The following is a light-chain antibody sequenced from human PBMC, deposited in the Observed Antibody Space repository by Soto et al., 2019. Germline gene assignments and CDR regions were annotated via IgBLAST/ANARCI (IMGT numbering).Light chain of an antibody. CDR3: LSYAGSITYVV. J-gene: IGLJ2*01. CDR1: SSDVGSYNL. V-gene: IGLV2-23*01. CDR2: EGS. Sequence: QSALTQPASVSGSPGQSITISCTGTSSDVGSYNLVSWYQQHPGKAPKLMIYEGSKRPSGVSNRFSGSKSGNTASLTISGLQAEDEADYYCLSYAGSITYVVFGGGTKLTVL.